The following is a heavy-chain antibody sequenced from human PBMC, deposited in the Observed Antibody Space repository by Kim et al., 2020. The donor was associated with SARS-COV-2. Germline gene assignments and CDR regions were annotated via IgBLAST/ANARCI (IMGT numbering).Heavy chain of an antibody. J-gene: IGHJ5*02. V-gene: IGHV4-59*01. CDR1: GGSISSYY. CDR3: ARDVSGSYLSWFDP. Sequence: SETLSLTCTVSGGSISSYYWSWILQPPGKGLEWVGYIYYSGSTNYNPSLKNLVTISVDTSKNQFSLKLRSVTAADTGVYYCARDVSGSYLSWFDPWGQGTLVAVSS. CDR2: IYYSGST. D-gene: IGHD1-26*01.